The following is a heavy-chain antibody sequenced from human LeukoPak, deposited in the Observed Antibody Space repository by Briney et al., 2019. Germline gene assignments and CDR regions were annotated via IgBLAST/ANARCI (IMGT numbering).Heavy chain of an antibody. D-gene: IGHD5-12*01. Sequence: GGSLRLSCAASGFTFSSYSMNWVRQAPGKGLEWVSPISSSSSYIYYADSVKGRFTISRDNAKNSLYLQMNSLRAEDTAVYYCARVVVGSGYDRTYYFDYWGQGTLVTVSS. J-gene: IGHJ4*02. CDR3: ARVVVGSGYDRTYYFDY. CDR2: ISSSSSYI. V-gene: IGHV3-21*01. CDR1: GFTFSSYS.